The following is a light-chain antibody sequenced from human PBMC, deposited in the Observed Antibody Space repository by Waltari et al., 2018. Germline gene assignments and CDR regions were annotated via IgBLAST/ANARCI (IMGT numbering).Light chain of an antibody. J-gene: IGKJ4*01. CDR1: QSVATY. V-gene: IGKV3-11*01. CDR2: DAS. Sequence: IVLTQSPATLSLSPGERATLSCRASQSVATYLAWYQQKPGQAPRLLIYDASIRATGIPARFSGSGSGTDFTLIISSLEPEDFAVYYCQQRSNWLTFGGGTKVEI. CDR3: QQRSNWLT.